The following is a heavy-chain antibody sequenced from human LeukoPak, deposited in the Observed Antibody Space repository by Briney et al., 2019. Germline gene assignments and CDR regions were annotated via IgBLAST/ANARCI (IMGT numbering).Heavy chain of an antibody. CDR3: ARGTPSSSGYGGWFDP. D-gene: IGHD6-13*01. J-gene: IGHJ5*02. Sequence: SETLSLTCAVYGGSFSGYYWSWIRQPPGKGLEWIGEINHSGSTNYNPSLKSRVTISVDTSKNQFSLKLSSVTAADTAVYYCARGTPSSSGYGGWFDPWGQGTLVTVSS. CDR1: GGSFSGYY. CDR2: INHSGST. V-gene: IGHV4-34*01.